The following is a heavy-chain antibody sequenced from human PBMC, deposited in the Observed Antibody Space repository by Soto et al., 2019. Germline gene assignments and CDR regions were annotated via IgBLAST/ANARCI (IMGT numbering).Heavy chain of an antibody. D-gene: IGHD3-16*01. Sequence: VQLLESGGGLVQPGGSLRLSCVGSGFTFISYAMNWVRQAPGKGLEWVSGISGGGDRTFDADSVKGRFTISRDNSKNTVNLQMNSLRAGDTAVYYCARKVLGSTSRPDYWYFDLWGRGTLVTVSS. J-gene: IGHJ2*01. CDR3: ARKVLGSTSRPDYWYFDL. CDR2: ISGGGDRT. CDR1: GFTFISYA. V-gene: IGHV3-23*01.